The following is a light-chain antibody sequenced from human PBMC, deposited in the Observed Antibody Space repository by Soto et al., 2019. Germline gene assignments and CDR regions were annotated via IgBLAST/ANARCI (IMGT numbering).Light chain of an antibody. CDR2: EVS. J-gene: IGLJ2*01. V-gene: IGLV2-14*01. CDR1: SSDVGGYNY. CDR3: SSYTSSSTL. Sequence: QSALTQPASVSGSPGQSITISCTGTSSDVGGYNYVSWYQQHPGKAPKLMIYEVSNRPSGVSNRFSGSKSGNTASLTISGHQADDEAYYYCSSYTSSSTLFGGGTKLTVL.